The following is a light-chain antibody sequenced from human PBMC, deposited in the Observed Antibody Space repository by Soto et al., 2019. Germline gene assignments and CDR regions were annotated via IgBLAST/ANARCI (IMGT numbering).Light chain of an antibody. V-gene: IGKV3-20*01. J-gene: IGKJ1*01. CDR1: ESVSSNY. CDR3: QQYGNSPRT. CDR2: GAS. Sequence: EIVLTQSPGTLSLSPGERSTLSCRATESVSSNYLAWYQQKPGQAPRVLIYGASIRATGSPDRFSGSGSETDFTLTISRLEAEDFAVYYCQQYGNSPRTFGQGTKVEIK.